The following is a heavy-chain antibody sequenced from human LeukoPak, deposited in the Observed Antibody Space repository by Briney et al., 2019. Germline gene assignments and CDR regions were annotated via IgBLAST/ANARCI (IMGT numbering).Heavy chain of an antibody. CDR1: GYTFTSYY. CDR3: ARESGTQRWLQLHPQSYFSLPDY. D-gene: IGHD5-24*01. CDR2: INPSGGST. J-gene: IGHJ4*02. Sequence: GASVKVSCKASGYTFTSYYMHWVRQAPGQGLEWMGIINPSGGSTSYAQKFQGRVTMTRDTSTSTVYMELSSLRSEDTAVYYCARESGTQRWLQLHPQSYFSLPDYWGQGTLVTVSS. V-gene: IGHV1-46*01.